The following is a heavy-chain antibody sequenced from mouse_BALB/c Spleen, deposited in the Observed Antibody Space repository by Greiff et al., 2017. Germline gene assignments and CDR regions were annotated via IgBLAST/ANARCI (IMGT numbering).Heavy chain of an antibody. Sequence: DVKLVESGGGLVKPGGSLKLSCAASGFTFSSYAMSWVRQTPEKRLEWVASISSGGSTYYPDSVKGRFTISRDNARNILYLQMSSLRSEDTAMYYCARDGSSYEAYFDVWGAGTTVTVSS. D-gene: IGHD1-1*01. CDR1: GFTFSSYA. CDR2: ISSGGST. V-gene: IGHV5-6-5*01. J-gene: IGHJ1*01. CDR3: ARDGSSYEAYFDV.